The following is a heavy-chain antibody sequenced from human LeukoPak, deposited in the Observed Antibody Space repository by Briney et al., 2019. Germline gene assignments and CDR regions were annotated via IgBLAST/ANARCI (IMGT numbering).Heavy chain of an antibody. CDR3: ARDPRQGGDFWSATNWFDP. D-gene: IGHD3-3*01. Sequence: SETLSLTCTVSGASISSASYYWAWIRQPPGKGLEWIGSIYYSGSTYYRSSLNSRVTISVDTSKNQFSLNLNSVTAADTAVYYCARDPRQGGDFWSATNWFDPWGQGTLVTVSS. CDR2: IYYSGST. V-gene: IGHV4-39*07. J-gene: IGHJ5*02. CDR1: GASISSASYY.